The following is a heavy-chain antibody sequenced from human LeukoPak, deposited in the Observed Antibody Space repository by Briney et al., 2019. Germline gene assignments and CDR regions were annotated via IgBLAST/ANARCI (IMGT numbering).Heavy chain of an antibody. Sequence: GSSVKVSCKASGGTFSSYAISWVRQAPGQGLEWMGRIIPIFGTANYAQKFQGRVTITTDESTSTAYMELSSLRSEDTAVYYRAREGRYYDSSGYYYYWGQGTLVTVSS. CDR1: GGTFSSYA. V-gene: IGHV1-69*05. CDR3: AREGRYYDSSGYYYY. D-gene: IGHD3-22*01. J-gene: IGHJ4*02. CDR2: IIPIFGTA.